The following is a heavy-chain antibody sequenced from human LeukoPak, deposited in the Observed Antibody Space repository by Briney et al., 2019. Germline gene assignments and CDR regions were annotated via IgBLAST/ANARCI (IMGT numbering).Heavy chain of an antibody. CDR1: GFTFSSYS. V-gene: IGHV3-21*01. D-gene: IGHD1-20*01. Sequence: GGSLRLSCAASGFTFSSYSMNWVRQAPGKGLEWVSSINSDSSLMFYAESVKGRFTISRDNARNSLYLQMNSLRAEDTAVYYCARDHITGTPHWGQGTLVTVSS. CDR2: INSDSSLM. CDR3: ARDHITGTPH. J-gene: IGHJ4*02.